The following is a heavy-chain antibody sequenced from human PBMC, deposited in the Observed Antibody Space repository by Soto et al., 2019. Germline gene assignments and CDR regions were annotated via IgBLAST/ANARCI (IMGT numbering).Heavy chain of an antibody. D-gene: IGHD6-13*01. CDR1: GFTFSSYS. CDR3: ARESGIAAAGT. J-gene: IGHJ4*02. CDR2: ISSSSSTI. Sequence: GGSLRLSCAASGFTFSSYSMNWVRQAPGKGLEWVSYISSSSSTIYYADSVKGRFTISRDNAKNSLYLQMNSLRAEDTAVYYCARESGIAAAGTWGQGTLVTVSS. V-gene: IGHV3-48*01.